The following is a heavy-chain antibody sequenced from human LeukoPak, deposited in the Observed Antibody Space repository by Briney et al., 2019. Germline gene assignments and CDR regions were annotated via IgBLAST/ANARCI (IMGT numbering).Heavy chain of an antibody. CDR2: ISSSGSTI. CDR3: FTYYYDSSGYYYDY. Sequence: PGGSLRLSCAASGFTFSTYEMNWVRQAPGKGLEWVSYISSSGSTIYYADSVKGRFSISSDNAKNSLYLQMNSLRAEDTAVYYSFTYYYDSSGYYYDYWGQGTLVTVSS. CDR1: GFTFSTYE. J-gene: IGHJ4*02. D-gene: IGHD3-22*01. V-gene: IGHV3-48*03.